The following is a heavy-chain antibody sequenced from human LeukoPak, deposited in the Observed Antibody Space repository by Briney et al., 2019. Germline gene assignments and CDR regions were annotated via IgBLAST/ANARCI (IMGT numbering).Heavy chain of an antibody. J-gene: IGHJ4*02. CDR3: ASGVGIAAAGYYFDY. Sequence: PGGSLRLSCAASGFTFSSYAMHLVRQAPGEGLEWVAVISYDGSNKYYADSVKGRFTISRDNSKNTLYLQMNSLRAEDTAVYYCASGVGIAAAGYYFDYWGQGTLVTVSS. CDR1: GFTFSSYA. D-gene: IGHD6-13*01. CDR2: ISYDGSNK. V-gene: IGHV3-30-3*01.